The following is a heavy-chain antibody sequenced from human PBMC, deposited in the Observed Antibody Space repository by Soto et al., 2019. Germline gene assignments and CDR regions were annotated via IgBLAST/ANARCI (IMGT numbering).Heavy chain of an antibody. J-gene: IGHJ4*02. CDR2: ISSSSSTI. CDR3: ARDQSSSGLGFYFDY. D-gene: IGHD6-19*01. Sequence: GSLRLSCAASGFTFSSYSMNWVRQAPGKGLEWVSYISSSSSTIYYADSVKGRFTISRDNAKNSLYLQMNSLRDEDTAVYYCARDQSSSGLGFYFDYWGQGTLVTVSS. CDR1: GFTFSSYS. V-gene: IGHV3-48*02.